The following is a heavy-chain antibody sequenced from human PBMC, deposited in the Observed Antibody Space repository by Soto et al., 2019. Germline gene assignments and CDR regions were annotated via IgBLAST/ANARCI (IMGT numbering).Heavy chain of an antibody. D-gene: IGHD5-12*01. Sequence: EVQLVESGGGLVQPGRSLRLSCAASGFTFDDYAMHWVRQAPGKGLECVSGIGRNSGSIGYADSVKGRFTISTDNAKHSLYLQMNRTRAEDTALYYYAKHMGRDGYKTPYGMDVWGQGTTVTVSS. CDR3: AKHMGRDGYKTPYGMDV. V-gene: IGHV3-9*01. J-gene: IGHJ6*02. CDR1: GFTFDDYA. CDR2: IGRNSGSI.